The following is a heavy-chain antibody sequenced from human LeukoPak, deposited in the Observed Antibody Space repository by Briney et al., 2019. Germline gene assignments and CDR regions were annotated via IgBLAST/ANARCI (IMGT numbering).Heavy chain of an antibody. Sequence: PSETLSLTCSVSGGSIRSGDYFWGWIRQPPGKGLEWIGNFYSGGSTYYNPSLKRRVAISEDTSGKQFSLRLGSVTAADTAVYFCARVGSGLNLYYFDYWGQGILVTVSS. D-gene: IGHD3-3*01. CDR2: FYSGGST. CDR1: GGSIRSGDYF. V-gene: IGHV4-39*07. CDR3: ARVGSGLNLYYFDY. J-gene: IGHJ4*02.